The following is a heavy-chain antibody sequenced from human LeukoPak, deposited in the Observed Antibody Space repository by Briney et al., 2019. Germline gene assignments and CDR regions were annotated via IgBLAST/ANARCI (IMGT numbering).Heavy chain of an antibody. Sequence: GGSLRLSCAASGFIFSTYDMHWVRHGTGKGLEWVSAIGTVGDTHYADSVKGLFTISRENAKNSLYLQMNSLRAGDTAVYYCVREGTIAEAGRWIDALNMWGQGTMVTVSS. CDR1: GFIFSTYD. J-gene: IGHJ3*02. D-gene: IGHD6-13*01. V-gene: IGHV3-13*01. CDR3: VREGTIAEAGRWIDALNM. CDR2: IGTVGDT.